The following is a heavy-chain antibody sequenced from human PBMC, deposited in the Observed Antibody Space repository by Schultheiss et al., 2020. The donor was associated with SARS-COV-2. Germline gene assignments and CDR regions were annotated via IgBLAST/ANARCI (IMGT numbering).Heavy chain of an antibody. J-gene: IGHJ4*02. Sequence: GGSLRLSCAASGFTFSSYSMNWVRQAPGKGLEWVSGISGSGGSTDYADSVKGRFTISRDNAKNSLYLQMNSLRAEDTAVYYCAKDPYYDILTGYSYWGQGTLVTVSS. CDR3: AKDPYYDILTGYSY. V-gene: IGHV3-23*01. CDR1: GFTFSSYS. D-gene: IGHD3-9*01. CDR2: ISGSGGST.